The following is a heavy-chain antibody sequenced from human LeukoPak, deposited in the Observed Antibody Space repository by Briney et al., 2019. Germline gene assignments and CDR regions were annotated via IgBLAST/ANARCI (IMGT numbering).Heavy chain of an antibody. CDR2: ISGNGRST. Sequence: GGSLRLSCAASGFTFGSYAMSWVRQAPGKGLEWVSTISGNGRSTYYGDSVKGRFTISRDNSKNTLYLQMNSLRAEDTAVYYCASGYDILTLDYWGQGTLVTVSS. J-gene: IGHJ4*02. CDR3: ASGYDILTLDY. V-gene: IGHV3-23*01. CDR1: GFTFGSYA. D-gene: IGHD3-9*01.